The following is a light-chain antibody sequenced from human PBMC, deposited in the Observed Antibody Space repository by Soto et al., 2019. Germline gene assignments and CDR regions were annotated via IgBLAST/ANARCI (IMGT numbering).Light chain of an antibody. V-gene: IGKV3-15*01. CDR2: GAS. CDR1: QSVSTN. J-gene: IGKJ1*01. Sequence: EIVMTQSPATLSVAAGERATLSCRASQSVSTNLAWYQQKPGQAPRLLIYGASTRDTGIPARFNGSGSGTEFTLTISSLPSEDFAVYYCQQYNNWWAFGQGTKVEIK. CDR3: QQYNNWWA.